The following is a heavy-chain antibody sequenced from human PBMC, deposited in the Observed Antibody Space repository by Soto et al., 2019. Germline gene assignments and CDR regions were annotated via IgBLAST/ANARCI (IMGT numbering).Heavy chain of an antibody. CDR1: GCSISSYY. CDR2: IYYSGST. V-gene: IGHV4-59*08. CDR3: ARHYYGLYYYMDV. D-gene: IGHD3-10*01. J-gene: IGHJ6*03. Sequence: SETLSLTCTVSGCSISSYYWSWIRQPPGKGLEWIGYIYYSGSTNYNPSLKSRVTISVDTSKNQFSLKLSSVTAADTAVYYCARHYYGLYYYMDVWGKGTTVTVSS.